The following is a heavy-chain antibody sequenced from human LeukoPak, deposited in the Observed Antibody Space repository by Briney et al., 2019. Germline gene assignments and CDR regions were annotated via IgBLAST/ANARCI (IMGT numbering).Heavy chain of an antibody. D-gene: IGHD3-16*01. CDR1: GFTFTSYW. J-gene: IGHJ4*02. CDR3: ATDLGSVGY. CDR2: INTDGSST. V-gene: IGHV3-74*01. Sequence: GGSLRLSCAASGFTFTSYWMHWVRQAPGKGLVWVSRINTDGSSTTYPDSVKGRFTISRDNAKNTLYLQMNSLRAEDTAVYYCATDLGSVGYWGQGTLVTVSS.